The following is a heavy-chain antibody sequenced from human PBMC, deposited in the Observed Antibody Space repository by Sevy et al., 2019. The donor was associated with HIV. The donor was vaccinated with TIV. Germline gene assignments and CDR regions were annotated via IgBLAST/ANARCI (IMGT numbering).Heavy chain of an antibody. CDR3: ARVDPGRPYSGSPLGRFDY. D-gene: IGHD1-26*01. J-gene: IGHJ4*02. Sequence: ASVKVSCKASGYTFTSYGISWVRQAPGQGLEWMGWISAYNGNTNYAQKLQGRVTMTTDTSTSTAYMGLGSLGSDDPAVYYCARVDPGRPYSGSPLGRFDYWGQGTLVTVSS. CDR2: ISAYNGNT. V-gene: IGHV1-18*01. CDR1: GYTFTSYG.